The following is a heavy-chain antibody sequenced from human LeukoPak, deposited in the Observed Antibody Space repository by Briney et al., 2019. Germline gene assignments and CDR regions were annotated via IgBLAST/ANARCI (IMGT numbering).Heavy chain of an antibody. J-gene: IGHJ4*02. CDR2: ICPGDADT. D-gene: IGHD5-18*01. CDR3: ARGGYSYGYEFDY. CDR1: GYTFTSNR. V-gene: IGHV5-51*01. Sequence: GESLKISCKGSGYTFTSNRIEWERQMPGKSLKSMGIICPGDADTSYSPSFQGQVSISADKSISTVYLQWSSLKASDTAMYYCARGGYSYGYEFDYWGQGTLVTVSS.